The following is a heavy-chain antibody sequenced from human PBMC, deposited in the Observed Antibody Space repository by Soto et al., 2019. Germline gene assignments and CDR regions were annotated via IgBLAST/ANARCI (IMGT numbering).Heavy chain of an antibody. Sequence: GGSLRLSCAASGFTFSGSAMHWVRQASGKGLEWVGRIRTKANNYATAYAASVEGRFTISRDDSKNTAYLQMNSLKTEDTAVYYCTWSFCSGDSCYPVEGFDSWGQGTLVTVSS. V-gene: IGHV3-73*01. CDR1: GFTFSGSA. CDR2: IRTKANNYAT. D-gene: IGHD2-15*01. CDR3: TWSFCSGDSCYPVEGFDS. J-gene: IGHJ4*02.